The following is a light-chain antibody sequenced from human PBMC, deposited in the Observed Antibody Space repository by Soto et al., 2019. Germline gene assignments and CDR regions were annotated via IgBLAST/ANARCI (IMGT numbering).Light chain of an antibody. CDR1: SSDVGGYNY. V-gene: IGLV2-11*01. J-gene: IGLJ1*01. CDR3: CSYAGSYTSSDV. CDR2: DVS. Sequence: QSVLTQPRSVSGSPGQSVTISCTGTSSDVGGYNYVSWYQQHPGKAPKLMIYDVSKRPSGVPDRFSGSKSGNTASLTISGLQAEDEADYYCCSYAGSYTSSDVFGTGTKVTVL.